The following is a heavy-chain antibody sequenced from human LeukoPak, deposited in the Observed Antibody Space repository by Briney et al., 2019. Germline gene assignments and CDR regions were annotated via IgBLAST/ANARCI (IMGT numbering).Heavy chain of an antibody. CDR2: IRSKAYGGTT. V-gene: IGHV3-49*03. CDR3: TRVIYYYGMDV. CDR1: GFTFGDYA. Sequence: GGSLRLSCTASGFTFGDYAMSWFRQAPGKGLEWVGFIRSKAYGGTTEYAASVKGRFTISRNDSKSIAYLQMNSLKTEDTAVYYCTRVIYYYGMDVWGQGTTVTVSS. J-gene: IGHJ6*02.